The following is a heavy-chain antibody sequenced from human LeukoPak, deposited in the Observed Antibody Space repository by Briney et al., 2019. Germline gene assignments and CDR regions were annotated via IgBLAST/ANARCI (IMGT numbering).Heavy chain of an antibody. V-gene: IGHV1-2*02. CDR2: INPNSGGT. D-gene: IGHD1-14*01. CDR3: ARVYRDYYYYYYMDV. CDR1: GYTFTGYY. Sequence: ASVKVSCKASGYTFTGYYMHWVRQAPGQGLEWMGWINPNSGGTNYAQKFQGRVTMTRDTSIGTAYMELSRLRSGDTAVYYCARVYRDYYYYYYMDVWGKGTTVTVSS. J-gene: IGHJ6*03.